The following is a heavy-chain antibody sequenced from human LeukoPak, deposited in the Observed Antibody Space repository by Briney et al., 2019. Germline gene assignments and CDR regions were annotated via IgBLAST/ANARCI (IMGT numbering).Heavy chain of an antibody. J-gene: IGHJ4*02. CDR3: AREKGRIAAAVRYFDY. Sequence: APVKVSCKASGYTFTGYYMHWVRQAPGQGLEWMGWINPNSGGTNYAQKFQGRVTMTRDTSISTAYMELSRLRSDDTAVYYCAREKGRIAAAVRYFDYWGQGTLVTVSS. V-gene: IGHV1-2*02. CDR1: GYTFTGYY. D-gene: IGHD6-13*01. CDR2: INPNSGGT.